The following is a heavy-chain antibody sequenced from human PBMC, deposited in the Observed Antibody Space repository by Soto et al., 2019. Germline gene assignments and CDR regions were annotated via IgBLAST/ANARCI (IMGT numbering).Heavy chain of an antibody. CDR2: ISAYNGNT. D-gene: IGHD6-13*01. CDR1: GYTFTSYC. V-gene: IGHV1-18*01. J-gene: IGHJ4*02. CDR3: GRSGAAAGMGGFDY. Sequence: ASVKVSCKASGYTFTSYCISWVRQAPGQGLEWMGWISAYNGNTNYAQKLQGRVTMTTDTSTSTAYMELRSLRSDDTAVYYCGRSGAAAGMGGFDYWGQGTLVTVSS.